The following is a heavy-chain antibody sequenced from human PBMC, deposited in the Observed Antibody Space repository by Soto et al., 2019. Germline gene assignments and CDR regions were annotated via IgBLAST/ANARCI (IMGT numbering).Heavy chain of an antibody. V-gene: IGHV6-1*01. CDR3: ARDRGTIVGATRFDY. CDR1: GDSVSSNSAA. J-gene: IGHJ4*02. D-gene: IGHD1-26*01. CDR2: TYYRSKWYN. Sequence: SQTLSLTCVISGDSVSSNSAAWNWIRQSPSRGPEWLGRTYYRSKWYNDYAVSVKSRITINPDTSKNQFSLQLNSVTPEDTAVYYCARDRGTIVGATRFDYWGQGTLVTVSS.